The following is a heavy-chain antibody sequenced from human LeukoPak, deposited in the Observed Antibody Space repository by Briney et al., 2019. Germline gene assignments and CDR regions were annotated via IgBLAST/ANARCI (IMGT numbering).Heavy chain of an antibody. CDR3: ARSSPTYYYDSRVYYYYYGMDV. J-gene: IGHJ6*02. CDR1: GFTFSNYY. V-gene: IGHV3-11*01. Sequence: GGSLRLSCAASGFTFSNYYMSWVRQAPGKGLEWVSYISTSGSTIYYADSVKGRFTISRDNAKKSLYLQMNSLRAEDTGVYYCARSSPTYYYDSRVYYYYYGMDVWGQGTTVTVSS. CDR2: ISTSGSTI. D-gene: IGHD3-22*01.